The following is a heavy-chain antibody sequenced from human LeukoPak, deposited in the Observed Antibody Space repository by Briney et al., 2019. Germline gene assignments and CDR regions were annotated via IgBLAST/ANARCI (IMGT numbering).Heavy chain of an antibody. D-gene: IGHD3-10*01. J-gene: IGHJ3*01. CDR2: INQDGSDM. Sequence: GGSPRLSCAASGFIFNTFWMNWVRLTPGKGLEWVAKINQDGSDMYYVDSVKGRFFVSRDSARNLVYLQMNSLRVDDTAVYYCARDFPGIGRGTFDFWGQGTIIIVSS. CDR1: GFIFNTFW. V-gene: IGHV3-7*03. CDR3: ARDFPGIGRGTFDF.